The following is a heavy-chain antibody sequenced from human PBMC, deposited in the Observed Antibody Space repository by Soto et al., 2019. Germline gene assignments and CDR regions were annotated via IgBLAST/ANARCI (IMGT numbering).Heavy chain of an antibody. V-gene: IGHV3-33*01. D-gene: IGHD3-9*01. CDR3: ARDRSAPGVLLFEWMSYYYGMDV. CDR1: GFTFSSYG. Sequence: GGSLRLSCAASGFTFSSYGMHWVRQAPSKGLEWVAVIWYDGSNKYYADSVKGRFTISRDNSKNTLYLQMNSLRAEDTAVYYCARDRSAPGVLLFEWMSYYYGMDVWGQGTTVTVSS. CDR2: IWYDGSNK. J-gene: IGHJ6*02.